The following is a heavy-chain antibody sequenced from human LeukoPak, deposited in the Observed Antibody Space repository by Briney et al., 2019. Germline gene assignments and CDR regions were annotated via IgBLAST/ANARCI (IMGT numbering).Heavy chain of an antibody. D-gene: IGHD3-22*01. CDR3: ARALYYYDSSGSH. V-gene: IGHV3-66*01. Sequence: GGSLRLSCAASGFTVSSNCMSWVRQAPGKGLEWVSVIYSGGSTYYADSVKGRFTISRDNSKNTLYLQMNSLRAEDTAVYYCARALYYYDSSGSHWGQGTLVTVSS. CDR1: GFTVSSNC. CDR2: IYSGGST. J-gene: IGHJ4*02.